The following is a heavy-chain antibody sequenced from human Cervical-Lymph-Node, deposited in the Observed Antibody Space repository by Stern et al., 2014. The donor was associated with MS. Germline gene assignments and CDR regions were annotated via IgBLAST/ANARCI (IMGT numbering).Heavy chain of an antibody. CDR1: GFTFSDYY. CDR2: VSSSASYT. CDR3: ARGEDIVDY. V-gene: IGHV3-11*06. J-gene: IGHJ4*02. Sequence: VQLVESGGGLVKPGGSLRLSCAASGFTFSDYYMSWIRQAPGKGLEWISYVSSSASYTNYADSVKGQFTISRDNAKTSLYLQMNSLRAEDTAVYYCARGEDIVDYWGQGTLVTVSS. D-gene: IGHD2-15*01.